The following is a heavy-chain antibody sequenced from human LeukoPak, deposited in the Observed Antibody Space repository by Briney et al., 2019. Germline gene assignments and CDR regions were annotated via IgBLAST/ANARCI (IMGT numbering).Heavy chain of an antibody. Sequence: HSGGSLRLSCAASGFTFSSYGMHWVRQAPGKGLEWVAFIRYDGSNKYYADSVKGRFTISRDNSKNTLYLQMNSLRAEDTAVYYCAKDLMRGEYQLLSPYFDYWGQGTLVTVSS. CDR1: GFTFSSYG. J-gene: IGHJ4*02. CDR2: IRYDGSNK. CDR3: AKDLMRGEYQLLSPYFDY. D-gene: IGHD2-2*01. V-gene: IGHV3-30*02.